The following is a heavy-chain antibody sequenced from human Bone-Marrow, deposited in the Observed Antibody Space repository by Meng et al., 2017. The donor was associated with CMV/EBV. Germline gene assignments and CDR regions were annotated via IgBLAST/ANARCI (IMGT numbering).Heavy chain of an antibody. D-gene: IGHD2/OR15-2a*01. CDR1: GFTFSSYW. CDR2: IKQDGSEK. V-gene: IGHV3-7*01. CDR3: ARGGNKWELLSLGFDP. J-gene: IGHJ5*02. Sequence: GESLKISCAASGFTFSSYWMSWVRQAPGKGLEWVANIKQDGSEKYYVDSVKGRFTISRDNANNSLYLQMNSLRAEDTALYYCARGGNKWELLSLGFDPWGQGTLVTVSS.